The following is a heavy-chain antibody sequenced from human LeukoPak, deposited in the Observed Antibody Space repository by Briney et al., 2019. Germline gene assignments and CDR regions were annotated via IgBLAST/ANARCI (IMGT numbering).Heavy chain of an antibody. Sequence: SETLSLTCAVSGGSISSHNWWGWVRQPPGKGLEWIGDIYHSGSTNYNPSLKSRVSISVDKSKNHFSLKLSSVTAADTATYYCAKGMGSSTSTNFDYWGQGTLVTVSS. D-gene: IGHD6-6*01. V-gene: IGHV4-4*02. J-gene: IGHJ4*02. CDR3: AKGMGSSTSTNFDY. CDR1: GGSISSHNW. CDR2: IYHSGST.